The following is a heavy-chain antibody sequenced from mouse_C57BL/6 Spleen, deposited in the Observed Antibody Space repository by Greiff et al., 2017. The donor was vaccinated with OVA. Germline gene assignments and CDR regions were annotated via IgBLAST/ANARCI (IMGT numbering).Heavy chain of an antibody. D-gene: IGHD2-4*01. V-gene: IGHV14-1*01. Sequence: EVQLQQSGAELVRPGASVKLSCTASGFNITDYYMHWVKQRPEQGLEWIGRIDPEDGDTEYAPKFQGKATMTADTSSNTAYLQLSSLTSEDTAVYYCTTNDYDAWFAYWGQGTLVTVSA. CDR1: GFNITDYY. CDR2: IDPEDGDT. CDR3: TTNDYDAWFAY. J-gene: IGHJ3*01.